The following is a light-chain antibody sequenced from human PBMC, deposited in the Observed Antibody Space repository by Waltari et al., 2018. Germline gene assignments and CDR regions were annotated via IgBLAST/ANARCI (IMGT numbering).Light chain of an antibody. V-gene: IGKV1-39*01. Sequence: DIQMTQSPSSLSASVGDRVTITCRASQSISSYLNWYQQKPGKAPKLLIHAASSLQSVVPSRFSGSGSGTDFTLTISSLQPEDFATYYCQQSYSTPFTFGQGTRLEIK. J-gene: IGKJ5*01. CDR3: QQSYSTPFT. CDR2: AAS. CDR1: QSISSY.